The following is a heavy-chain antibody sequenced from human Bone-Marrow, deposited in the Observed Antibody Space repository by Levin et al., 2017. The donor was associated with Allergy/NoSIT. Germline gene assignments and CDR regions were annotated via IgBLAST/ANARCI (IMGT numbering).Heavy chain of an antibody. V-gene: IGHV4-34*01. J-gene: IGHJ3*02. D-gene: IGHD3-10*01. CDR2: INHSGST. CDR3: ASTGYAYGSGSDDAFDI. Sequence: SQTLSLTCAVYGGSFSGYYWSWIRQPPGKGLEWIGEINHSGSTNYNPSLKSRVTISVDTSKNQFSLKLSSVTAADTAVYYCASTGYAYGSGSDDAFDIWGQGTMVTVSS. CDR1: GGSFSGYY.